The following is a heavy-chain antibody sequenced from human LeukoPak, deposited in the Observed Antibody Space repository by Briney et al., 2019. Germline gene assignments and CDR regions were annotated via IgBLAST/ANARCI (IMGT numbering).Heavy chain of an antibody. Sequence: ASVKVSFKASGGTFSSYAISWVRQAPGQGLEWMGGIIPIFGTANYAQKFQGRVTITTDESTSTAYMELSSLRSEDTAVYYCARGKGGYDFDYWGQGTLVTVSS. CDR2: IIPIFGTA. D-gene: IGHD5-12*01. J-gene: IGHJ4*02. V-gene: IGHV1-69*05. CDR1: GGTFSSYA. CDR3: ARGKGGYDFDY.